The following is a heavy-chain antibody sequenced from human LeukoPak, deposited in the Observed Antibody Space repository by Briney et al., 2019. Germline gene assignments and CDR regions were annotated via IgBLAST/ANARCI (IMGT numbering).Heavy chain of an antibody. CDR3: ARSSFQLHQNWFDP. CDR2: IKQDGSLK. J-gene: IGHJ5*02. V-gene: IGHV3-7*01. D-gene: IGHD2-2*01. Sequence: GGSLRLSCGTSGFTFSDYWMTWVRQAPGKGLEWVANIKQDGSLKFYVGSVKGRFTISRDNARNSLYLQMDSLRAEDTAVYYCARSSFQLHQNWFDPWGQGTLVTVSS. CDR1: GFTFSDYW.